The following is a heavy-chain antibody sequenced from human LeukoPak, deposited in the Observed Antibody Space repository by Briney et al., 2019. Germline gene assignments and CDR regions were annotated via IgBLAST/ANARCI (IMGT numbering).Heavy chain of an antibody. V-gene: IGHV3-23*01. J-gene: IGHJ4*02. Sequence: GGSLRLSCAASGFTFTNYAMSWVRQAPGKGLEWVSAISGSGDSTFYVDSLKGRFTISRDNSKNTLYLQMNSLRAEDTALYYCAKAKGGYSSGWYFDYWGQGTLVTVSS. CDR3: AKAKGGYSSGWYFDY. CDR1: GFTFTNYA. D-gene: IGHD6-19*01. CDR2: ISGSGDST.